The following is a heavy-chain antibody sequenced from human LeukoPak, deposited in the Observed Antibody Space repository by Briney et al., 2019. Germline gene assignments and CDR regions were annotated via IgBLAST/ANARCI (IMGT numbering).Heavy chain of an antibody. CDR1: GGSFSGYY. V-gene: IGHV4-34*01. D-gene: IGHD3-3*01. J-gene: IGHJ4*02. CDR3: ARGELGFWSGYSYYFDY. Sequence: SSESLSLTCAVYGGSFSGYYWSWIRQPPGKGLEWIGEINHSGSTNYNPSLKSRVTISVDTSKNQFSLKLSSVTAADTAVYYCARGELGFWSGYSYYFDYWGQGTLVTVSS. CDR2: INHSGST.